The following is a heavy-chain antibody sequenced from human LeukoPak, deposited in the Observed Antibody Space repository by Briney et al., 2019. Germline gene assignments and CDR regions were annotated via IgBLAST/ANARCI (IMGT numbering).Heavy chain of an antibody. D-gene: IGHD1-26*01. CDR1: RFSLSRFA. CDR3: ARDPNEWELPIDY. CDR2: ISASDDGT. Sequence: GGSLRLSCAASRFSLSRFAMSWVRQTPGKGLEWVSAISASDDGTYYADSVKGRFTLSRDNSKNTVYLQMNILRAEDTAVYYCARDPNEWELPIDYWGQGTLVTVSS. V-gene: IGHV3-23*01. J-gene: IGHJ4*02.